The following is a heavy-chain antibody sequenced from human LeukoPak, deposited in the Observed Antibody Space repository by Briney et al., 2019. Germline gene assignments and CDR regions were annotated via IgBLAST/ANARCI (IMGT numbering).Heavy chain of an antibody. CDR3: AKVRSQRLAARYNWFDP. J-gene: IGHJ5*02. V-gene: IGHV3-23*01. CDR2: ISGSGGST. CDR1: GFTFSSYS. D-gene: IGHD6-6*01. Sequence: GGSLRLSCAASGFTFSSYSMNWVRQAPGKGLEWVSAISGSGGSTYYADSVKGRFTISRDNSKNTLYLQMNSLRAEDTAVYYCAKVRSQRLAARYNWFDPWGQGTLVTVSS.